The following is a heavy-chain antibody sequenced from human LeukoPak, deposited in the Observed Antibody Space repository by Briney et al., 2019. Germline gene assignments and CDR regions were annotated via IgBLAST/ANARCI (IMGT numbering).Heavy chain of an antibody. Sequence: SETLSLTCTVSGYSISSGYYWGWIRQPPGKGLEWIGSIYHSGSTYYNPSLKSRVTISVDTSKNQFSLKLSSVTAADTAVYYCAIDVVGAQLGYWGQGTLVTVSS. J-gene: IGHJ4*02. CDR2: IYHSGST. V-gene: IGHV4-38-2*02. CDR3: AIDVVGAQLGY. D-gene: IGHD1-26*01. CDR1: GYSISSGYY.